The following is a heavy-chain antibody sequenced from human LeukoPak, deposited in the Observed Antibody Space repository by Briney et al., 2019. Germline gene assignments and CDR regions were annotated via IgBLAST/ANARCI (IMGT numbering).Heavy chain of an antibody. V-gene: IGHV3-7*01. D-gene: IGHD1-26*01. J-gene: IGHJ4*02. CDR1: GLTYSNYW. CDR2: IRPDGGER. CDR3: ARDVVGALDY. Sequence: GGTLRLSRAASGLTYSNYWMSWAPQAPGKGLEWVANIRPDGGERHYVDSVKGRFTISRDNGKNSLYLQMHSLRAEDTAVYYCARDVVGALDYWGQGTLVTVSS.